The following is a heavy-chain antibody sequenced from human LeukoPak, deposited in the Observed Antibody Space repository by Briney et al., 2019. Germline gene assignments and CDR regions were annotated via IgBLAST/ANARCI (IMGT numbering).Heavy chain of an antibody. CDR1: GYTFTSYY. Sequence: ASVKVPCKASGYTFTSYYMHWVRQAPGQGLEWMGIINPSGGSTSYAQKFQGRVTMTRDMSASTDYMELSSLRSEDTAVYYCARDNSVEDTAWWFDPWGQGTLVTVSS. CDR2: INPSGGST. J-gene: IGHJ5*02. CDR3: ARDNSVEDTAWWFDP. V-gene: IGHV1-46*01. D-gene: IGHD4-23*01.